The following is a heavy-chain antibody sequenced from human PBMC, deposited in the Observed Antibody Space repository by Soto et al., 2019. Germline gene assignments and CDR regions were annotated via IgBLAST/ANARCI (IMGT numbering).Heavy chain of an antibody. J-gene: IGHJ4*02. CDR2: VNHSGNT. Sequence: WTWIRQSPEKGLEWIGDVNHSGNTYYNPSLKTRVTISVHTPKNQFSLKMSSVTAADTAVYYCARGIGYCSSINCYSSRRLRFDSWGQGTLVTVSS. V-gene: IGHV4-34*01. D-gene: IGHD2-2*01. CDR3: ARGIGYCSSINCYSSRRLRFDS.